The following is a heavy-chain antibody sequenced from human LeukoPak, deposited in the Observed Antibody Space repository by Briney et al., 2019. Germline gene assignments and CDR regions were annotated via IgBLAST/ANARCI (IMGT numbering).Heavy chain of an antibody. J-gene: IGHJ6*02. D-gene: IGHD1-26*01. CDR1: RFTFSDYY. CDR2: ISRSGSTT. Sequence: PGGSLRLSCAASRFTFSDYYMTWIRQAPGKGLEWVSYISRSGSTTYYADSVKGRFTISRDNAKNSLYLQMNTLRAEDTAVYYCAGEWELRGGYYYGLDVWGQGTTVTVSS. V-gene: IGHV3-11*01. CDR3: AGEWELRGGYYYGLDV.